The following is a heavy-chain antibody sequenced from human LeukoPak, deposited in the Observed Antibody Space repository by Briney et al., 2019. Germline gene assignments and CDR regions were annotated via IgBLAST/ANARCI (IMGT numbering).Heavy chain of an antibody. CDR2: ISGSGGTA. CDR1: GFTFRSYA. CDR3: AKDIVVVVAATLVFDS. Sequence: PGGSLRLSCAGSGFTFRSYAMNWVRQAPGKGLEWVSVISGSGGTAYYADSVKGRFTISRDNSRSMLYLQMNSLTGEDTAIYYCAKDIVVVVAATLVFDSWGQGTVVTGSS. V-gene: IGHV3-23*01. D-gene: IGHD2-15*01. J-gene: IGHJ4*02.